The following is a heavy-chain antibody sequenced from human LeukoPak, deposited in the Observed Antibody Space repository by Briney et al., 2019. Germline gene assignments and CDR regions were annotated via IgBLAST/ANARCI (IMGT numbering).Heavy chain of an antibody. CDR3: AREWGSGQVAQ. CDR1: GFTFDDYG. V-gene: IGHV3-20*04. J-gene: IGHJ4*02. CDR2: INLNGGST. D-gene: IGHD3-16*01. Sequence: GGSLRLSCAASGFTFDDYGMSWVRQAPGKGLEWVAGINLNGGSTGYADSVKGRFTISRDNAKNSLYLQMNSLRVEDTALYYCAREWGSGQVAQWGQGTLVIVSS.